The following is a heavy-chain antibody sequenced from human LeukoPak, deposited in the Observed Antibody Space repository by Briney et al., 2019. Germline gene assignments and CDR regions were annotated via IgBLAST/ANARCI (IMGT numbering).Heavy chain of an antibody. V-gene: IGHV3-30*02. J-gene: IGHJ4*02. CDR1: GFTFSSYG. Sequence: GGSLRLSCAASGFTFSSYGMHWVRQAPGKGLEWVAVIWYGGSNKYYADSVKGRFTISRDNSKNTLYLQMNSLRAEDTAVYYCAKESQITIFGVGHSEPGLDYWGQGTLVTVSS. D-gene: IGHD3-3*01. CDR2: IWYGGSNK. CDR3: AKESQITIFGVGHSEPGLDY.